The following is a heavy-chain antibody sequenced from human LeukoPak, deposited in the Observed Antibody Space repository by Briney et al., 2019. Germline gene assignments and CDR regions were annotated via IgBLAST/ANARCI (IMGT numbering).Heavy chain of an antibody. V-gene: IGHV4-31*03. CDR1: GDSISSGGYY. CDR2: LYYTGST. Sequence: PSETLSLTCTVSGDSISSGGYYWSWVRQYPGKGLEWIGFLYYTGSTYYNPSLKRRVSISKDTSKNQFSLKLSSMTAADTAVYYCARDRGYYYDSSGDFRNDAFDIWGQGTMVTVSS. CDR3: ARDRGYYYDSSGDFRNDAFDI. D-gene: IGHD3-22*01. J-gene: IGHJ3*02.